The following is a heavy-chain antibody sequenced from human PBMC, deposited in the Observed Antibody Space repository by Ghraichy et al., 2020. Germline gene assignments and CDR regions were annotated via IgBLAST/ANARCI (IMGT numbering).Heavy chain of an antibody. D-gene: IGHD3-9*01. CDR3: ARELRYFDWLLYLDYYYGMDV. Sequence: ASVKVSCKASGYTFTSYGISWVRQAPGQGLEWMGWISAYNGNTNYAQKLQGRVTMTTDTSTSTAYMELRSLRSDDTAVYYCARELRYFDWLLYLDYYYGMDVWGQGTTVTVSS. CDR1: GYTFTSYG. V-gene: IGHV1-18*01. CDR2: ISAYNGNT. J-gene: IGHJ6*02.